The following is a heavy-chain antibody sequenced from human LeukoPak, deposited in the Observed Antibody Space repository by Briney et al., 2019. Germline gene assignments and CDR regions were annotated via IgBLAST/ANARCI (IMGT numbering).Heavy chain of an antibody. Sequence: ASVKVSCKASGYTFGTYGFCWVRQAPGQGLEWMGWISAHNGQTKSAQKLQDRLSMTTDTSTTTAYMELRSLRSEDTAVYYCARSTSIAAAGTGPADYWGQGTLVTVSS. V-gene: IGHV1-18*01. CDR2: ISAHNGQT. D-gene: IGHD6-13*01. CDR1: GYTFGTYG. J-gene: IGHJ4*02. CDR3: ARSTSIAAAGTGPADY.